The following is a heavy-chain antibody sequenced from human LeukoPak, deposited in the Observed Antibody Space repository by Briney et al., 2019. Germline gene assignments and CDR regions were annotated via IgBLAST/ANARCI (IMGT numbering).Heavy chain of an antibody. V-gene: IGHV3-7*01. CDR3: AADQDHGYFRQ. CDR1: GFTFRRYW. CDR2: IKEDGSEK. Sequence: GGSLRLSCVASGFTFRRYWMTWVRQAPGKKPEWVANIKEDGSEKYYDDSVRGRFTISRDNAKNTLYLDMNSLRAEDTAVFYCAADQDHGYFRQWGQGTLVIVSS. J-gene: IGHJ1*01. D-gene: IGHD3-22*01.